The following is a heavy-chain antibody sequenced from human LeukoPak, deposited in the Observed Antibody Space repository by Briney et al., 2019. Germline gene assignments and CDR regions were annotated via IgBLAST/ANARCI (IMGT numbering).Heavy chain of an antibody. V-gene: IGHV4-39*07. Sequence: SETLSRTCTVSGGSISSSSYYWGWIRQPPGKGLEWIGRSDYSGSTYYNPSLKSRVTISVDTSKNQFSLKLSSVTAADTAVYYCARVGGDYGSYYYYYYMDIWGKGTTVTVSS. CDR1: GGSISSSSYY. CDR2: SDYSGST. J-gene: IGHJ6*03. CDR3: ARVGGDYGSYYYYYYMDI. D-gene: IGHD4-17*01.